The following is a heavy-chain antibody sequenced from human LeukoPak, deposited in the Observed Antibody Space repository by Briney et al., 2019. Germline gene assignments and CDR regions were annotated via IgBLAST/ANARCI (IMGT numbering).Heavy chain of an antibody. D-gene: IGHD3-22*01. CDR2: IYYSGST. J-gene: IGHJ3*02. CDR1: GGSISSYY. CDR3: ARLDTYYYDYTPTYAFDI. Sequence: PSETLSLTCTVSGGSISSYYWGWIRQPPGKGLEWIGYIYYSGSTNYNPSLKSRVTISVDTSKNQFSLKLSSVTAADTAVYYCARLDTYYYDYTPTYAFDIWGQGTMVTVSS. V-gene: IGHV4-59*01.